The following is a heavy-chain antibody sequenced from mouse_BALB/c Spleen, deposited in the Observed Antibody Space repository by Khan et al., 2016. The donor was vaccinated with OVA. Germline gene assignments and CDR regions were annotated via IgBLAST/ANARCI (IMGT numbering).Heavy chain of an antibody. CDR1: GYTFTYFG. V-gene: IGHV9-3-1*01. CDR3: ARPLYSTYTLAY. J-gene: IGHJ4*01. CDR2: INTYTGEP. Sequence: QIQLVQSGPELKKPGASVKISCKASGYTFTYFGLNWVKQAPGKGLEWMGWINTYTGEPTYADDFKGRFAFSLETSASTAYLQISSLTYEDAATDVCARPLYSTYTLAYWGQGTSVTVSS. D-gene: IGHD2-1*01.